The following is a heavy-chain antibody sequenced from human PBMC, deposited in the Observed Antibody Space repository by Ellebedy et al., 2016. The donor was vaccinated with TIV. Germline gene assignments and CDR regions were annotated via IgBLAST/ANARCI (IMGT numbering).Heavy chain of an antibody. J-gene: IGHJ4*02. Sequence: PGGSLRLSCAASGFIISGDWMSWVRQAPGKGLEWVAHINPDGSAEYYVDSVKGRFTISRDNAKRSLFLQISNLRAEDTAVFYCARAGGRHSTGSGFYWGQGTRVTVST. CDR2: INPDGSAE. CDR1: GFIISGDW. V-gene: IGHV3-7*03. CDR3: ARAGGRHSTGSGFY. D-gene: IGHD2-2*01.